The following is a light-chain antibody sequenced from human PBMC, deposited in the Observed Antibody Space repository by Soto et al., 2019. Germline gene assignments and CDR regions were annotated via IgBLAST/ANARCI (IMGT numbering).Light chain of an antibody. CDR1: SSDVGGYNS. Sequence: QSVLTQPASVSGSPGQSITISCTGTSSDVGGYNSVSWYQQQPGEAPKLMIYDVSNRTSGVSNRFSGSKSGNTASLTISGLQAEDEADYYCNSYTSTSTPVVFGGGTKLTVL. J-gene: IGLJ2*01. CDR3: NSYTSTSTPVV. V-gene: IGLV2-14*01. CDR2: DVS.